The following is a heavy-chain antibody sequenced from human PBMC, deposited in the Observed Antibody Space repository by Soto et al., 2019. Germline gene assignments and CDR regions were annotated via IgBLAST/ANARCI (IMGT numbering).Heavy chain of an antibody. D-gene: IGHD2-8*02. CDR1: GGSISGYY. CDR2: IYYSGTT. V-gene: IGHV4-59*01. CDR3: ARLTGGAYRSFYYYIGV. Sequence: QVQLQESGPGLVKPSETLSLTCTVSGGSISGYYWSWIRQPPGKGLEWIGYIYYSGTTNYDPSLKSRVTMSVDTSKNQFSLKLSSVTAADTAVYYCARLTGGAYRSFYYYIGVWGKGTTVTVSS. J-gene: IGHJ6*03.